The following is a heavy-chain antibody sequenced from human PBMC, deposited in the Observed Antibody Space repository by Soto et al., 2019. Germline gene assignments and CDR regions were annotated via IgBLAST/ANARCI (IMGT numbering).Heavy chain of an antibody. Sequence: SVKVSCKASGGTFSSYAISWVRQAPGQGLEWMGGIIPIFGTANYAQKFQGRVTITADESTSTAYMELSSLRSEDTAVYYCAREFYYDYVWGSTRWVGAFGIWGQGTIVTVSS. J-gene: IGHJ3*02. V-gene: IGHV1-69*13. CDR2: IIPIFGTA. D-gene: IGHD3-16*01. CDR1: GGTFSSYA. CDR3: AREFYYDYVWGSTRWVGAFGI.